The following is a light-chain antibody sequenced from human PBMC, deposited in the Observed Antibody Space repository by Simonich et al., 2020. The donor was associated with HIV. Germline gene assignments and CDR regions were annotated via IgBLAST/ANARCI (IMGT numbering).Light chain of an antibody. J-gene: IGKJ1*01. V-gene: IGKV3-15*01. CDR1: QSVSSN. Sequence: EIVMAQSPATLSVSPGESATLPCRASQSVSSNLAWYQQKPGQAPRLLIYGASTRATDIPARFSGSGSGTEFTLIISSMQSEDFAVYYCQQYNDWPTFGQGTKVEI. CDR2: GAS. CDR3: QQYNDWPT.